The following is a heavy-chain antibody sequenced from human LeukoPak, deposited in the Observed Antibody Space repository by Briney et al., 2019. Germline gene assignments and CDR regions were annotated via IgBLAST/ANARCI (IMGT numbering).Heavy chain of an antibody. V-gene: IGHV4-4*09. CDR2: IYTSGST. D-gene: IGHD5-24*01. Sequence: SETLSLTCTVSGGSISSYYWSWIRQPPGKGLEGIGYIYTSGSTNYNPSLKSRVTISVDTSKNQFSLKLSSVTAADTAVYYCARGRGTFDYWGQGTLVTVSS. CDR3: ARGRGTFDY. J-gene: IGHJ4*02. CDR1: GGSISSYY.